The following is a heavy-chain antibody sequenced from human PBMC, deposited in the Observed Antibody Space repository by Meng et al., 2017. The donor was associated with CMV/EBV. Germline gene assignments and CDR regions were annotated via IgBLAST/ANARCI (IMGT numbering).Heavy chain of an antibody. V-gene: IGHV1-8*01. CDR2: MNPNSGNT. D-gene: IGHD3-3*01. CDR1: GYTFTSYD. CDR3: ARGRYNYDFWSGNQGSYFDY. Sequence: ASVKVSCKASGYTFTSYDINWVRQATGQGLEWMGWMNPNSGNTGYAQKFQGRVTMTRNTSISTAYMELSSLRSEDTAVYYCARGRYNYDFWSGNQGSYFDYWGQGTLVTSPQ. J-gene: IGHJ4*02.